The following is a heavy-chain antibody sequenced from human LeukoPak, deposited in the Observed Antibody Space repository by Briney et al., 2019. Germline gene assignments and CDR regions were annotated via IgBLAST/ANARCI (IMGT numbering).Heavy chain of an antibody. CDR1: GFTFSSYG. CDR2: ISYDGSNK. CDR3: AKDLGSGPIDY. D-gene: IGHD6-19*01. V-gene: IGHV3-30*18. Sequence: GGSLRLSCVASGFTFSSYGIHWVRQAPGEGLEWVAVISYDGSNKYYADSVKGRFTISRDNSKNTLYLQMNSLRAEDTAVYYCAKDLGSGPIDYWGQGTLVTVSS. J-gene: IGHJ4*02.